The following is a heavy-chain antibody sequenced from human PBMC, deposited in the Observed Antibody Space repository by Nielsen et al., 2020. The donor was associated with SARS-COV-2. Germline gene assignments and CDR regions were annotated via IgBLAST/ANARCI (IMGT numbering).Heavy chain of an antibody. CDR3: AKSVFVGSSPGDY. J-gene: IGHJ4*02. CDR2: ISYDGSNK. V-gene: IGHV3-30*18. Sequence: GESLKISCAASGFTFSSYGMHWVRQAPGKGLEWVAAISYDGSNKYYADSVKGRFTISRDNSKNTLYLQMNSLRAEDTAVYYCAKSVFVGSSPGDYWGQRTLVTVSS. CDR1: GFTFSSYG. D-gene: IGHD6-13*01.